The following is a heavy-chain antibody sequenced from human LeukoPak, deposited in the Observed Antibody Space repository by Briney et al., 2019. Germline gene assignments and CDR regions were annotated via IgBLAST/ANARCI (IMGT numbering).Heavy chain of an antibody. CDR1: GFTVSSNY. J-gene: IGHJ6*02. CDR2: IYSGGST. CDR3: ARVDYSSSSPDQYYYYYGMDV. D-gene: IGHD6-6*01. V-gene: IGHV3-66*01. Sequence: PGGSLRLSCAASGFTVSSNYMSWVRQAPGKGLEWVSVIYSGGSTYYADSVKGRFTISRDNSKNTLYLQMNSLRAEDTAVYYCARVDYSSSSPDQYYYYYGMDVWGQGTTVTVSS.